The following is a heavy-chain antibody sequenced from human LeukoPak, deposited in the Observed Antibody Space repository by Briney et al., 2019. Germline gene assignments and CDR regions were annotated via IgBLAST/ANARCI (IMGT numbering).Heavy chain of an antibody. CDR2: ISDSGDRA. J-gene: IGHJ4*02. D-gene: IGHD6-25*01. V-gene: IGHV3-23*01. CDR1: GFTFSSYG. CDR3: AKVRADSSGDY. Sequence: PGGSLRLSCATSGFTFSSYGMTWVRQAPGKGLEWVSGISDSGDRAYYAVSVKGRFTISRDNSKNTLYLQMNTVRAEDTAVYYCAKVRADSSGDYWGQGTLVTVSS.